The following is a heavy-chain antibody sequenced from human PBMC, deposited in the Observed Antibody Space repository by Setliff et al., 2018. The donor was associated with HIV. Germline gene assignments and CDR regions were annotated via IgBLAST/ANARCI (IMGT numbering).Heavy chain of an antibody. D-gene: IGHD2-21*02. V-gene: IGHV5-51*01. CDR3: TRHILAYCAGDCYPLDY. J-gene: IGHJ4*02. CDR1: GYSFTSYW. CDR2: IYPGDSHT. Sequence: ESLKISCTGSGYSFTSYWIAWVRQVPGKGLEWMGIIYPGDSHTRYSPSFQGQVTFSADKSISTAYLQWSSLKASDTAIYYCTRHILAYCAGDCYPLDYWGQGTLVTVSS.